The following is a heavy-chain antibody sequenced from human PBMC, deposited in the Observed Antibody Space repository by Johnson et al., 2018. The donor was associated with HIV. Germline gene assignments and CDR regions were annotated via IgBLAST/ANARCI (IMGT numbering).Heavy chain of an antibody. CDR3: VRSIQLWLPGAFDI. CDR2: IKQDGSEN. V-gene: IGHV3-7*01. D-gene: IGHD5-18*01. J-gene: IGHJ3*02. Sequence: MMLVESGGGLVQPGGSLRLSCAASGSTFSSYWMTWVRQAPGKGLEWVANIKQDGSENYYVDSVKGRFTISRDNAKNSLYLQMNSLRAEDTAVYYCVRSIQLWLPGAFDIWDQGTMVTVSS. CDR1: GSTFSSYW.